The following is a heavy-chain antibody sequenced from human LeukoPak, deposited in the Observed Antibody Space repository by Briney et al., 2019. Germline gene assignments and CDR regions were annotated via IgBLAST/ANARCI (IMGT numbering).Heavy chain of an antibody. CDR3: ARWGQGVWFGELFDY. Sequence: ASVKVSCKASGYTFTSYDINWVRQATGQGLEWMGWMNPNSGNTGYAQKFQGRVTMTRNTSISPAYMELSSLRSQDTAVYYCARWGQGVWFGELFDYWGQGTLVTVSS. CDR2: MNPNSGNT. V-gene: IGHV1-8*01. D-gene: IGHD3-10*01. J-gene: IGHJ4*02. CDR1: GYTFTSYD.